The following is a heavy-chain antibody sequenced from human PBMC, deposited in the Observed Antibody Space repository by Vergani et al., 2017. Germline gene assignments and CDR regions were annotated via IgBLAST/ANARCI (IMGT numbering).Heavy chain of an antibody. Sequence: QVQLQESGPGLVKPSETLSLTCTVSGGSVSSGSYYWSWIRQPPGKGLEWNGYIYYSGSTKYNPSLKSRVTISVDTSKNQLSLKLSSVTAADTAVYYCARESSSGXFDYWGQGTLVTVSS. J-gene: IGHJ4*02. D-gene: IGHD6-19*01. CDR1: GGSVSSGSYY. CDR3: ARESSSGXFDY. V-gene: IGHV4-61*01. CDR2: IYYSGST.